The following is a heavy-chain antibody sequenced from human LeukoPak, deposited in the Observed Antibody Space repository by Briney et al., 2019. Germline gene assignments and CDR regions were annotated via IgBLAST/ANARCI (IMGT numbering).Heavy chain of an antibody. V-gene: IGHV3-48*04. Sequence: PGGSLRLSCAASGFTFSSYRMNWVRQAPGKGLEWVSYISSSGSTIHYADSVKGRFTISRDNAKNSLYLQMNSLRAEDTAVYYCAELGITMIGGVWGKGTTVTISS. CDR3: AELGITMIGGV. J-gene: IGHJ6*04. CDR1: GFTFSSYR. CDR2: ISSSGSTI. D-gene: IGHD3-10*02.